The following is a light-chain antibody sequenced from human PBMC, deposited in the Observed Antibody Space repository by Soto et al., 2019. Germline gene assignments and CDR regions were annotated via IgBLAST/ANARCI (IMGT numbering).Light chain of an antibody. J-gene: IGKJ4*01. CDR1: QGISNY. CDR3: QKSYSTPLT. V-gene: IGKV1-27*01. Sequence: DITMTQSPSSLSSSLGDSVTITCRASQGISNYLAWYQQITGKVPRLLIYAESTLQSGVPYRFSGSGSGTDLNLTISSLQPEDFATYYCQKSYSTPLTCGGGTKVDIK. CDR2: AES.